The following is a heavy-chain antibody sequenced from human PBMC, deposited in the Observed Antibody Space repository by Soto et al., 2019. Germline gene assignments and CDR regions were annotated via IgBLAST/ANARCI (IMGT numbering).Heavy chain of an antibody. J-gene: IGHJ4*02. CDR2: ISARADAK. CDR1: GLTFNDSA. D-gene: IGHD5-18*01. CDR3: ARVFTDTAKIFDY. Sequence: GGSLRLSCTASGLTFNDSAMTWVRQAPGKGLEWVSGISARADAKYYAASVRGRFTIFRDNSKNTLYLQMNSLRAEDTAMYYCARVFTDTAKIFDYWGQGTLVTVSS. V-gene: IGHV3-23*01.